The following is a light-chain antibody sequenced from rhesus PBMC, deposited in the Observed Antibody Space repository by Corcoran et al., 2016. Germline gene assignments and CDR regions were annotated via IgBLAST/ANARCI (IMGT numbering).Light chain of an antibody. CDR2: KAS. J-gene: IGKJ4*01. CDR1: ENVNNY. V-gene: IGKV1-74*01. CDR3: QHGYGTPLT. Sequence: DIQMTQSPSPLSTSVGDRVTITCRASENVNNYLNWYQQRPGKAPNLLIYKASTLQSGVPSRFSGSGSGTDYTFTISRLQPEDVATYYCQHGYGTPLTFGGGTKVELK.